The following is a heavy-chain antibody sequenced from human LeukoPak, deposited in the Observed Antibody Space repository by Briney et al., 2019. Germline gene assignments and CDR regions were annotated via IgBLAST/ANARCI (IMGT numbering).Heavy chain of an antibody. CDR3: ARGSRGYSYG. J-gene: IGHJ4*02. V-gene: IGHV4-61*01. D-gene: IGHD5-18*01. CDR1: GASVSSGSYY. CDR2: IYYSGST. Sequence: TSETLSITCTVSGASVSSGSYYWSWIRQPPGKGLEWIGYIYYSGSTNYNPSLKSRVTITVDTSKNQFSLKLSSVTAADTAVYYCARGSRGYSYGWGQGTLVTVSS.